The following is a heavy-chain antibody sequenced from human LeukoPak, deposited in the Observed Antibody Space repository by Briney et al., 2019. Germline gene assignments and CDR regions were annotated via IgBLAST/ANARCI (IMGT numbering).Heavy chain of an antibody. D-gene: IGHD3-10*01. J-gene: IGHJ6*02. CDR2: INTNTGTP. CDR3: AREEFPVVGYYGMDV. CDR1: GYTFNDYA. Sequence: ASVKVSCKASGYTFNDYAMNWVRQAPGQGLEWMGWINTNTGTPTYAQGFTGHFVFSLDTSVSTAYLEINSLKAEDTAVYYCAREEFPVVGYYGMDVWGQGTTVTASS. V-gene: IGHV7-4-1*02.